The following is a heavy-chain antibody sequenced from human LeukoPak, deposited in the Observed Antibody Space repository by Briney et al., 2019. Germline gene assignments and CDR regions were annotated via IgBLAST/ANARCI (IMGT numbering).Heavy chain of an antibody. CDR2: IYHSGST. CDR3: ATLTTVATAYYFDH. V-gene: IGHV4-4*09. CDR1: GGSISSYY. J-gene: IGHJ4*02. D-gene: IGHD4-23*01. Sequence: SETLSLTCTVSGGSISSYYWSWIRQPPGKGLEWIGYIYHSGSTDYNPSLKSRVTISVDTSKSQLSLKLTSVTAADTAVYYCATLTTVATAYYFDHWGQGTLVTVSS.